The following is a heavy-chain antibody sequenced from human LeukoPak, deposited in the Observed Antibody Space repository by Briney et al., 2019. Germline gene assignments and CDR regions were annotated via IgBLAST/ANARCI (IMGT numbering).Heavy chain of an antibody. V-gene: IGHV4-39*01. Sequence: SETLSLTCTVYGGSISSSSYYWGWIRQPPGKGLEWIGSIYYSGSTYYNPSLKSRVTISVDTSKNQFSLKLSSVTAADTAVYYCARYSVSADDYKDYWGQGTLVTVSS. CDR1: GGSISSSSYY. CDR2: IYYSGST. CDR3: ARYSVSADDYKDY. D-gene: IGHD5-24*01. J-gene: IGHJ4*02.